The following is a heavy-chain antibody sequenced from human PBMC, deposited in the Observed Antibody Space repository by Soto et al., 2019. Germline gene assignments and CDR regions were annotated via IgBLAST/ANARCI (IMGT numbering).Heavy chain of an antibody. CDR3: ASLGYCSGGSCYPNYYYYYYMDV. V-gene: IGHV4-31*03. CDR2: IYYSGST. D-gene: IGHD2-15*01. Sequence: PSETMCHTSTFSGCSLSSGFYYLRWIRQHPGKGLEWIGYIYYSGSTYYNPSLKSRVTISVDTSKNQFSLKLSSVTAADTAVYYCASLGYCSGGSCYPNYYYYYYMDVWGKGTTVTVSS. J-gene: IGHJ6*03. CDR1: GCSLSSGFYY.